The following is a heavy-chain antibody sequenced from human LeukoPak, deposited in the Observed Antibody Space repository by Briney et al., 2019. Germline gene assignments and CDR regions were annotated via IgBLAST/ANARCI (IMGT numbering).Heavy chain of an antibody. D-gene: IGHD6-13*01. CDR2: IYTSGST. CDR1: GGSISSYY. J-gene: IGHJ5*02. V-gene: IGHV4-4*09. CDR3: ARVKYSSSWYHWFDP. Sequence: SETLSLTCTVSGGSISSYYWSWIRQPPGKGLEWIGYIYTSGSTNYNPSLKSRVTISVDTSKNQFSLKLGSVTAADTAVYYCARVKYSSSWYHWFDPWGQGTLVTVSS.